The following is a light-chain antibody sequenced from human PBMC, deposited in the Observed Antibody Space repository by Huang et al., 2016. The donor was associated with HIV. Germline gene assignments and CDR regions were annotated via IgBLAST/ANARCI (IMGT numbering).Light chain of an antibody. Sequence: DIVMTQSPDSLAVSLGERATINCKSSQNVLFRSNNRNHLAWYQQKPGQPPRLLIYWASTRETGVPDRCSGSACGTDFTLTISILQAEDVAVYYCQQYYNIPWTFGQGTKGEIK. CDR3: QQYYNIPWT. J-gene: IGKJ1*01. CDR2: WAS. CDR1: QNVLFRSNNRNH. V-gene: IGKV4-1*01.